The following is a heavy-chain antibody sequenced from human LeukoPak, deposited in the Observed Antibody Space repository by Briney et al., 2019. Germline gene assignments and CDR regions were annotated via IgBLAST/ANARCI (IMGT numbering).Heavy chain of an antibody. CDR1: GGSFSSGGFY. J-gene: IGHJ4*02. CDR2: IYYSGST. CDR3: AREDGYYGSGSYYLDY. V-gene: IGHV4-31*03. D-gene: IGHD3-10*01. Sequence: SETLSLTCTVSGGSFSSGGFYWSWIRQHPGKGLEWIGYIYYSGSTYYNPSLKSRVTISVDTSKNQFSLKLSSVTAADTAVYYCAREDGYYGSGSYYLDYWGQGTLVTASS.